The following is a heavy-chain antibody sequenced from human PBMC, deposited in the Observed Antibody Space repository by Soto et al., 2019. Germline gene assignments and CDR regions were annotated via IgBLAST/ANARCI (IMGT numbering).Heavy chain of an antibody. Sequence: ASVKVSCKASGYTFTTYGISWVRQAPGQGLEWMGWISPYNGTTKYAEKFQGEMTMTTDTATSTAYMDLRSLRSDDTAVFYCARDGERDTGLNFYYYLHGMDAWGQGTRVTVS. CDR3: ARDGERDTGLNFYYYLHGMDA. CDR2: ISPYNGTT. V-gene: IGHV1-18*04. CDR1: GYTFTTYG. J-gene: IGHJ6*02. D-gene: IGHD1-1*01.